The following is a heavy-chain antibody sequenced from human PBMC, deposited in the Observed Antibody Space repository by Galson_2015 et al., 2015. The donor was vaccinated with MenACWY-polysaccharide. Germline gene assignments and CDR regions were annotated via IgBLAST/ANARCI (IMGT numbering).Heavy chain of an antibody. J-gene: IGHJ4*02. CDR2: LNSGATNT. CDR3: AKGAAHYGSGNYYDY. V-gene: IGHV3-23*01. CDR1: GLTFSSYA. Sequence: SLRLSCAASGLTFSSYAMGWVRQAPGKGPEWVSGLNSGATNTYYADSVRGRFTISRDNSKNTLYLQMSSLRAEDTALYYCAKGAAHYGSGNYYDYWGQGTLVTVSS. D-gene: IGHD3-10*01.